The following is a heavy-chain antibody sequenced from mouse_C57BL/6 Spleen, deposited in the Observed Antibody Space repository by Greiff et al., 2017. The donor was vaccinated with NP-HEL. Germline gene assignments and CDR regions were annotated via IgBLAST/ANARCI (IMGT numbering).Heavy chain of an antibody. V-gene: IGHV1-59*01. CDR2: IDPSDSYT. Sequence: VQLQQPGAELVRPGTSVKLSCKASGYTFTSYWMHWVKQRPGQGLEWIGVIDPSDSYTNYNQKFKGKATLTVDTSSSTAYMQLSSLTSEDSAVYYCARSRARDYAMDYWGQGTSVTVSS. J-gene: IGHJ4*01. CDR3: ARSRARDYAMDY. CDR1: GYTFTSYW.